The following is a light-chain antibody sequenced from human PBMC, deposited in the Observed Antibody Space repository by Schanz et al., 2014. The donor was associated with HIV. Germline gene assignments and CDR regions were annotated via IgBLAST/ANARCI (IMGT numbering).Light chain of an antibody. CDR2: SAS. Sequence: EIVMTQSPATLSVSPGERATLSCRASQTVSSNSLGWYQQKRGQVPRLLIYSASRRANGIPDRFSGSGSGTDFTLTISRLEPEDFATYYCQHYNTYPYSFGQGTKLEI. V-gene: IGKV3-20*01. CDR3: QHYNTYPYS. CDR1: QTVSSNS. J-gene: IGKJ2*03.